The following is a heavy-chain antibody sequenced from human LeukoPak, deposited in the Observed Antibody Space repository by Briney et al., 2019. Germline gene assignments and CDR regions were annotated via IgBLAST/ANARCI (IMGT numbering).Heavy chain of an antibody. CDR2: IYYSGST. Sequence: SETLSLTCTVSGGSISSYYWSWIRQPPGKGLEWIGYIYYSGSTNYNPSLKSRVTISVDTSKNQFSLKLSSVAAADTAVYYCARDHRPYQLLPKDTNWFDPWGQGTLVTVSS. J-gene: IGHJ5*02. D-gene: IGHD2-2*01. V-gene: IGHV4-59*01. CDR1: GGSISSYY. CDR3: ARDHRPYQLLPKDTNWFDP.